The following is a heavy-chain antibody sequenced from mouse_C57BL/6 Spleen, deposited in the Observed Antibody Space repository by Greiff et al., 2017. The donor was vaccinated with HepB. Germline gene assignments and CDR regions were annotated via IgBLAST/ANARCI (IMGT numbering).Heavy chain of an antibody. D-gene: IGHD1-1*01. Sequence: QVQLKESGPELVKPGASVKISCKASGYAFSSSWMNWVKQRPGKGLEWIGRIYPGDGDTNYNGKFKGKATLTADKSSSTAYMQLSSLTSEDSAVYFCARPYYYGSSFYAMDYWGQGTSVTVSS. V-gene: IGHV1-82*01. CDR1: GYAFSSSW. CDR3: ARPYYYGSSFYAMDY. J-gene: IGHJ4*01. CDR2: IYPGDGDT.